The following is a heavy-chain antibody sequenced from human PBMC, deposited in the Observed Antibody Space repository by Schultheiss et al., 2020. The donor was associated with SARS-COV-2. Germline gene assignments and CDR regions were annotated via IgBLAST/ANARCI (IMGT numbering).Heavy chain of an antibody. CDR3: ARGRNRRFDY. Sequence: SKTLSLTCAVYGGSFSGYYWSWIRQPPGKGLEWIGEINHSGSTNYNPSLKSRVTISVDTSKNQFSMKLSSVTAADTAVYYCARGRNRRFDYWGQGTLVTVSS. V-gene: IGHV4-34*01. J-gene: IGHJ4*02. CDR2: INHSGST. CDR1: GGSFSGYY.